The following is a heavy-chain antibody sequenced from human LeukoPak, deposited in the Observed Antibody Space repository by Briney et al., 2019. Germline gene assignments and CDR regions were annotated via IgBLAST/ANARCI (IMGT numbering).Heavy chain of an antibody. CDR3: ARDQAGTTSWYFDY. D-gene: IGHD1-1*01. CDR2: ISAYNGNT. Sequence: ASVKVSCKASGYTLTDYYLHWVRQAPGQGLEWMGWISAYNGNTNYAQKLQGRVTMTTDTSTSTAYMELRSLRSDDTAVYYCARDQAGTTSWYFDYWGQGTLVTVSS. J-gene: IGHJ4*02. V-gene: IGHV1-18*04. CDR1: GYTLTDYY.